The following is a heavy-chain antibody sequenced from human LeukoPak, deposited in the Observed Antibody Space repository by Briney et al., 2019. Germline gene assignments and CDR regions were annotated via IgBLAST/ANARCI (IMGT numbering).Heavy chain of an antibody. Sequence: SETLSLTCAVYGGSFSGYYWSWIRQPPGKGLEWIGEINHSGSTNYNPSLKSRVTISVDTSKNQFSLKLSSVTAADTAVYYCARLGRSGDLEGYFDYWGQGTLVTVSS. CDR2: INHSGST. J-gene: IGHJ4*02. D-gene: IGHD2-21*02. V-gene: IGHV4-34*01. CDR3: ARLGRSGDLEGYFDY. CDR1: GGSFSGYY.